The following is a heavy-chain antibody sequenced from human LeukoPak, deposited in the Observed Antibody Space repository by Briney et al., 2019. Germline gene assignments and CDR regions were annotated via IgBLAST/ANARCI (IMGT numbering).Heavy chain of an antibody. D-gene: IGHD3-10*01. J-gene: IGHJ4*02. V-gene: IGHV4-34*01. CDR1: GGSFSGYY. CDR3: ARGPFGDYVDY. Sequence: SETLSLTCAVYGGSFSGYYWSWIRQPPGKGLEWIGEINHSGSTNYNPSLKSRVTISVDTSKNQFPLKLSSVTAADTAVYYCARGPFGDYVDYWGQGTLVTVSS. CDR2: INHSGST.